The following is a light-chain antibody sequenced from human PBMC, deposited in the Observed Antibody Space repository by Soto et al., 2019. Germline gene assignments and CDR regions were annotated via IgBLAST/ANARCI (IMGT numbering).Light chain of an antibody. J-gene: IGLJ1*01. CDR2: EVS. CDR3: QSYDSSLSAPYV. V-gene: IGLV2-8*01. CDR1: SSDVGGYTY. Sequence: QSVLTQPPSASGSPGQSVTISCTGTSSDVGGYTYVSWYQQYPGKAPKLLIYEVSRRPSGVPDRFSGSKSGTSASLAITGLQAEDEADYYCQSYDSSLSAPYVFGTGTKVTV.